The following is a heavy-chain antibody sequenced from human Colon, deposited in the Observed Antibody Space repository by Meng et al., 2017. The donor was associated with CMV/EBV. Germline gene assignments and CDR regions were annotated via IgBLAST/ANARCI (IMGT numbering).Heavy chain of an antibody. J-gene: IGHJ4*02. Sequence: SETLSLTCAVYGGSFSGYYWSWIRQPPGKGLEWIGEINHSGSTNYNPSLKSRVTISVDTSKNQFSLKLSSVTAADTAVYYCARRDLGYCSSTSCYTGLNWGQGTLVTVSS. D-gene: IGHD2-2*02. V-gene: IGHV4-34*01. CDR2: INHSGST. CDR1: GGSFSGYY. CDR3: ARRDLGYCSSTSCYTGLN.